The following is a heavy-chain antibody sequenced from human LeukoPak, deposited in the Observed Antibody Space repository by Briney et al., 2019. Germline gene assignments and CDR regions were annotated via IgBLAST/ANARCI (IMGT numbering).Heavy chain of an antibody. CDR3: ARRSIAAAGATTDAFDI. D-gene: IGHD6-13*01. V-gene: IGHV1-46*01. Sequence: ASVKVSFKASGYTFTIYYIHWVRQAPGQGLEWMGIINPSGGSTSYAQKFQGRVTMTRDTSTSTVYMELSSLRSEDTAVYYCARRSIAAAGATTDAFDIRGQGTMVTVSS. CDR1: GYTFTIYY. CDR2: INPSGGST. J-gene: IGHJ3*02.